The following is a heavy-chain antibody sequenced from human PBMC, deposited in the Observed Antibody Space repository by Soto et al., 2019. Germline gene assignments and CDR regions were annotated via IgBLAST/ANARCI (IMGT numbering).Heavy chain of an antibody. V-gene: IGHV4-59*08. J-gene: IGHJ4*02. CDR3: ARPVQWLVTFDY. Sequence: QVQLQESGPGLVKPSETLSLTCTVSGGSISSYYWSWIRQPPGKGLEWIGYIYYSGSTNYNPSPKSXXTISVDTSKTQFSLKLSSVTAANTAVYYCARPVQWLVTFDYWGQGTLVTVSS. CDR2: IYYSGST. CDR1: GGSISSYY. D-gene: IGHD6-19*01.